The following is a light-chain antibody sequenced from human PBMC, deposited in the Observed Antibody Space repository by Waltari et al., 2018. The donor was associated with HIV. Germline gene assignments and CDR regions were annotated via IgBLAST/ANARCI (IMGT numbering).Light chain of an antibody. V-gene: IGKV1-5*03. J-gene: IGKJ1*01. CDR3: QQYNSYSQT. CDR1: QRISSW. CDR2: KAS. Sequence: MTQSPSSLSASVGDRVTITCRASQRISSWLAWYQQKPGKAPKLLIYKASSLESGVPSRFSGSGSGAEFTLNISCLQPDDVATYDCQQYNSYSQTYGQGTKVEI.